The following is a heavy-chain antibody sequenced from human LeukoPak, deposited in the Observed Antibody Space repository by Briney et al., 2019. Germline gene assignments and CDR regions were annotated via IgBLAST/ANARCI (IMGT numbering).Heavy chain of an antibody. V-gene: IGHV4-34*01. J-gene: IGHJ4*02. D-gene: IGHD2/OR15-2a*01. CDR2: INHSGST. CDR3: ARECNQDLFDY. Sequence: SETLSLTCAVYGGSFSGYYWSWIRQPPGKGLEWIGEINHSGSTNYNPSLKSRVTISVDTSKNQFSLKLSSVTAADTAVYYCARECNQDLFDYWGQGTLVTVSS. CDR1: GGSFSGYY.